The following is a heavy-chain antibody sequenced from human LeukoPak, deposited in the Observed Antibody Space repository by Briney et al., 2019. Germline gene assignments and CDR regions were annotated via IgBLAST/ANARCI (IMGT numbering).Heavy chain of an antibody. Sequence: SETLSLTCDVYGGSFSGFYWNWIRQPPGKGLEWIGEIDHSGSTNYNPSLKSRVTISVDTSKNQFSLKLSSVTAADTAVYYCARDGYCSSTRCSDAFDIWGQGTMVTVSS. CDR3: ARDGYCSSTRCSDAFDI. CDR2: IDHSGST. V-gene: IGHV4-34*01. J-gene: IGHJ3*02. D-gene: IGHD2-2*03. CDR1: GGSFSGFY.